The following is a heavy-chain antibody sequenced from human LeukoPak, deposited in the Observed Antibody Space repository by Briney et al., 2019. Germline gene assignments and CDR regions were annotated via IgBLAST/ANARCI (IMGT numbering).Heavy chain of an antibody. J-gene: IGHJ4*02. V-gene: IGHV1-69*13. Sequence: SVKVSCKASGGTFSSYAISWVRQAPGQGLEWMGGIIPIFGTANYAQKFQGRVTITADESTSTAYMELSSLRSEDTAVYYRARATPRWGYCSSTSCYSAVDYWGQGTLVTVSS. CDR1: GGTFSSYA. CDR3: ARATPRWGYCSSTSCYSAVDY. CDR2: IIPIFGTA. D-gene: IGHD2-2*01.